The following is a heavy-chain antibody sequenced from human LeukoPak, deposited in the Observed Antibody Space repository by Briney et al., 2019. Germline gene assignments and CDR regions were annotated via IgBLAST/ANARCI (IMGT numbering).Heavy chain of an antibody. CDR2: IRYDETNK. Sequence: GGSLRPSCAASGLTFSSSGMHWVRQAPGKGLEWVAFIRYDETNKHYADSVKGRFTISRDNSKNTLYLQMNSLRSEDTAVYYCAKGVYGGSSGGFYFDYWGQGALVTVSS. CDR3: AKGVYGGSSGGFYFDY. CDR1: GLTFSSSG. J-gene: IGHJ4*02. D-gene: IGHD1-26*01. V-gene: IGHV3-30*02.